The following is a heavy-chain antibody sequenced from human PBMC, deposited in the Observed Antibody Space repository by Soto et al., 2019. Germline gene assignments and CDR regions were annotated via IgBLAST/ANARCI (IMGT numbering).Heavy chain of an antibody. CDR1: GYTFTSYA. J-gene: IGHJ6*02. Sequence: ASVKVSCKASGYTFTSYAMHWVRQAPGQRLEWMGWINAGNGNTKYSQKFQGRVTITRDTSASTAYMELSSLRSEDTAVYYCARDPLLYYDSRFNYYYSMDVWGQGTTVTVSS. CDR3: ARDPLLYYDSRFNYYYSMDV. CDR2: INAGNGNT. V-gene: IGHV1-3*01. D-gene: IGHD3-22*01.